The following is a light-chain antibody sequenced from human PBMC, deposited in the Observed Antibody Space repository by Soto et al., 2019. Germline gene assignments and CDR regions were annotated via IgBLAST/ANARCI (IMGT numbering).Light chain of an antibody. V-gene: IGLV2-11*01. J-gene: IGLJ2*01. CDR2: EVS. Sequence: QSVLTQPRSVSGSPGQSVTISCTGTSSDVGGYNYVSWYRQHPGKAPKLMIYEVSKRPSGAPDRFSGSKSGNTASLTISGLQTEDEADYYCCSYAGTYTVLFGGGTKLTVL. CDR1: SSDVGGYNY. CDR3: CSYAGTYTVL.